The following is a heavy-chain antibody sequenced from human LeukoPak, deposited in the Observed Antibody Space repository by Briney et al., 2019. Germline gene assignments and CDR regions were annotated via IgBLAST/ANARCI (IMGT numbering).Heavy chain of an antibody. V-gene: IGHV3-64*01. J-gene: IGHJ1*01. D-gene: IGHD1-26*01. CDR1: GFTFSSYA. CDR2: ISSNGGST. CDR3: ARDSYSGSYYGYFQH. Sequence: GGSLRLSCAASGFTFSSYAMHWVRQAPGKGLEYVSAISSNGGSTYYANSVKGRFTISRDNSKNTLYLQMGSLRAEDMAVYYCARDSYSGSYYGYFQHWGQGTLVTASS.